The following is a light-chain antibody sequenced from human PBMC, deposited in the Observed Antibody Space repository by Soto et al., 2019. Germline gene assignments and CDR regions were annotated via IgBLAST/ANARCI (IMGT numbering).Light chain of an antibody. CDR2: RDN. CDR3: AAWDDSLSGPV. V-gene: IGLV1-47*01. J-gene: IGLJ2*01. Sequence: QSVLTQPPSASGTPGQRVTISCSGSSCNLGRYYVYWYQHLPGTAPKLLIYRDNQRPSGVPARFSGSKSGTSASLAISGLRSEDEADYYCAAWDDSLSGPVFGGGTKLTVL. CDR1: SCNLGRYY.